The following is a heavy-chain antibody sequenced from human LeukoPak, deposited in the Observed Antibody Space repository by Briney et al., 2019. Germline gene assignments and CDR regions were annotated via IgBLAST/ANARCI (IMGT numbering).Heavy chain of an antibody. J-gene: IGHJ4*02. Sequence: PGGSLRLSCAASGFTVSSNYMSWVRQAPGKGLEWVSTIYSGGSTYYADSVKGRFTISRDTSKNTLYLQMNSLRGEDTAVHYCARNGYTSGWYRNWGQGTLVTVSS. CDR2: IYSGGST. V-gene: IGHV3-53*01. CDR1: GFTVSSNY. D-gene: IGHD6-19*01. CDR3: ARNGYTSGWYRN.